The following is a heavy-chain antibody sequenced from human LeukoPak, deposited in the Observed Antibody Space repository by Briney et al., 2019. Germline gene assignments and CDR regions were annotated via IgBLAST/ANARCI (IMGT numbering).Heavy chain of an antibody. CDR2: ISYDGNNK. Sequence: GGSLRLSCAASGFSFSTYIMHWVRQAPGKGLEWVAVISYDGNNKYYADSVKGRFTISRDNSKNTLDLQMNSLGDEDTAVYYCARGPSYGARSDYLDYWGQGTLVTVSS. CDR3: ARGPSYGARSDYLDY. J-gene: IGHJ4*02. D-gene: IGHD3-10*01. CDR1: GFSFSTYI. V-gene: IGHV3-30-3*01.